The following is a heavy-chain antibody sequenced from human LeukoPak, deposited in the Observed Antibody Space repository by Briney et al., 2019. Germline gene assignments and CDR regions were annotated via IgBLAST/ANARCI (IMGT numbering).Heavy chain of an antibody. D-gene: IGHD2/OR15-2a*01. CDR3: AREGPRGNSQFDY. V-gene: IGHV3-33*01. J-gene: IGHJ4*02. Sequence: GGSLRLSCAASGFTLSSYGMHWVRQAPGKGLEWVALIWYDGSNKYYTDSVKGRLTVSRDNSKNTLYLQMNSLRAEDTAVYYCAREGPRGNSQFDYWGQGTLVTVSS. CDR2: IWYDGSNK. CDR1: GFTLSSYG.